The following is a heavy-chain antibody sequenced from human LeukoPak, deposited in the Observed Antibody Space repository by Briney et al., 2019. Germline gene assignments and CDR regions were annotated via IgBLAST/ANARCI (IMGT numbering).Heavy chain of an antibody. J-gene: IGHJ4*02. CDR2: INYSGNT. D-gene: IGHD1-26*01. Sequence: SETLSLICIVSGVSISSSSYYWRWIRQPPGKGLEWIGSINYSGNTYYNPSLKSRVIISVDTSKNQFSLKLSSVTAADTAVYYCARRGVGAAGYFDNWGQGTLVTVSS. CDR3: ARRGVGAAGYFDN. CDR1: GVSISSSSYY. V-gene: IGHV4-39*01.